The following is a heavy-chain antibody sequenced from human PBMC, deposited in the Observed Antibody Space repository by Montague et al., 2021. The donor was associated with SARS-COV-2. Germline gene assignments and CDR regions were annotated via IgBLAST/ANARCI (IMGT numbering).Heavy chain of an antibody. D-gene: IGHD6-13*01. CDR1: GDSINTYY. CDR2: IFYTGST. J-gene: IGHJ6*02. Sequence: SETLSLTCTVSGDSINTYYWNWIRQPPGKGLEWLGSIFYTGSTNYNPYLKSQVTISLDASKNQFFLKVTSVTAADTAVYYCARQAAGSYFYYGVDVWGQGTTVTVSS. V-gene: IGHV4-59*12. CDR3: ARQAAGSYFYYGVDV.